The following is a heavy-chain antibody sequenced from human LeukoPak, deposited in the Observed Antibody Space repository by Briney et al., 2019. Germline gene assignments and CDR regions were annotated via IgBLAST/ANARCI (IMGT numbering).Heavy chain of an antibody. D-gene: IGHD3-16*01. V-gene: IGHV4-34*01. CDR1: GGSIRGYY. CDR2: INHSGST. Sequence: SETLSLTCTVSGGSIRGYYWSWIRQPPGKGLEWIGEINHSGSTNYNPSLKSRVTISVDTSKNQFSLKLSSVTAADTAVYYCARGPGLGGDYWGQGTLVTVSS. J-gene: IGHJ4*02. CDR3: ARGPGLGGDY.